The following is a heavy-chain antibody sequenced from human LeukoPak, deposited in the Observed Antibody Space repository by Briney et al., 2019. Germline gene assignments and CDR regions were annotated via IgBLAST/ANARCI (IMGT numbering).Heavy chain of an antibody. V-gene: IGHV1-46*01. Sequence: ASVKVSCKASGYTFTSYYMHWVRQAPGQGLEWMGIINPSGGSTSYAQKFQGRVTMTRDMSTSTVYVELSSLRSEDTAVYYCARVWEGFGVALNYYMDVWGKGTTVTVSS. J-gene: IGHJ6*03. CDR1: GYTFTSYY. CDR2: INPSGGST. D-gene: IGHD3-3*01. CDR3: ARVWEGFGVALNYYMDV.